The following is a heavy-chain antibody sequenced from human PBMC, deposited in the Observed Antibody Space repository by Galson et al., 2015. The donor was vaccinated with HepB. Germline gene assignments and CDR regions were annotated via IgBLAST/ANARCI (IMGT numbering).Heavy chain of an antibody. D-gene: IGHD3-10*01. CDR2: ISSSSSYI. CDR3: ARARGDGSGILDY. V-gene: IGHV3-21*01. Sequence: SLRLSCAASGFTFSSSSMNWVRQAPRKGLGWVSSISSSSSYIYYADSVKGRFTISRDNAKNSLYLQMNSLRAEDTAVYYCARARGDGSGILDYWGQGTLVTVSS. J-gene: IGHJ4*02. CDR1: GFTFSSSS.